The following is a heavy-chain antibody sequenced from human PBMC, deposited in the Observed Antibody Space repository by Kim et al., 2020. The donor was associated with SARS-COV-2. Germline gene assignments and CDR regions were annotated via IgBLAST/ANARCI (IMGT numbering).Heavy chain of an antibody. CDR2: IYYSGST. CDR1: GGSISSYY. D-gene: IGHD4-17*01. CDR3: ARGRTTVTRLGYYGMDV. V-gene: IGHV4-59*01. Sequence: SETLSLTCTVSGGSISSYYWSWIRQPPGKGLEWIGYIYYSGSTNYNPSLKRRVTISVDTSTNQFSLKLSSVTAADTAVYYCARGRTTVTRLGYYGMDVWGRGTTVTVSS. J-gene: IGHJ6*04.